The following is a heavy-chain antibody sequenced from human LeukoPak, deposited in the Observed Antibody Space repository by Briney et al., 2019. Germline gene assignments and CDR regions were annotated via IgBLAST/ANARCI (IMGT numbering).Heavy chain of an antibody. D-gene: IGHD3-10*01. CDR1: GGSISSSSYY. CDR3: ARVSGGVPNLYYYYYYMDV. V-gene: IGHV4-61*01. J-gene: IGHJ6*03. Sequence: PSETLSLTCTVSGGSISSSSYYWSWIRQPPGKGLEWIGYIYYSGSTNYNPSLKSRVTISVDTSKNQFSLKLSSVTAADTAVYYCARVSGGVPNLYYYYYYMDVWGKGTTVTVSS. CDR2: IYYSGST.